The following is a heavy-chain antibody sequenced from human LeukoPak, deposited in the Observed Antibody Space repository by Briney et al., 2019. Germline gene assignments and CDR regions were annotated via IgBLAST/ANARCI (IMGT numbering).Heavy chain of an antibody. CDR2: ISSSSSYI. Sequence: GGSLRLSCTASGSTFISYNMNWVRQAPGKGLEWVSCISSSSSYIYYADSVKGRFTISRDNAKNSLYLQMNSPRAEDTAVYYCARDISGYYDSSGYSFDYWGQGTLVTVSS. CDR1: GSTFISYN. J-gene: IGHJ4*02. D-gene: IGHD3-22*01. CDR3: ARDISGYYDSSGYSFDY. V-gene: IGHV3-21*01.